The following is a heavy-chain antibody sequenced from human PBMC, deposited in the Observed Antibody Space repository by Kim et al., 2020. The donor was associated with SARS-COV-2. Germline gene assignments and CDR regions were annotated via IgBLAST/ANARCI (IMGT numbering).Heavy chain of an antibody. Sequence: GGSLRLSCAASGFTVSGNYMSWVRQAPGKGLEWVSTIYGGGSTYYADSVAGRFTISRDNPKNTLYLQMNSLRVEDTAVYYCATQPSGAYQRALGYWGQGALVTVSS. CDR3: ATQPSGAYQRALGY. CDR2: IYGGGST. D-gene: IGHD1-26*01. CDR1: GFTVSGNY. V-gene: IGHV3-66*01. J-gene: IGHJ4*02.